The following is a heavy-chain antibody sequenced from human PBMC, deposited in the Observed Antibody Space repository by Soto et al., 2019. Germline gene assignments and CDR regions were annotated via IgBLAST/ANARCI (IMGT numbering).Heavy chain of an antibody. CDR1: GDSIRSYY. CDR3: ARMASYDINWFDP. D-gene: IGHD3-9*01. Sequence: LSLTCSVSGDSIRSYYWTWVRQSPGKGLEWIGYIYYSGSTNYNPSLKSRISLSVDTSKNQFSLKLNSVTAADTAVYYCARMASYDINWFDPWGQGTLVTVSS. CDR2: IYYSGST. V-gene: IGHV4-59*01. J-gene: IGHJ5*02.